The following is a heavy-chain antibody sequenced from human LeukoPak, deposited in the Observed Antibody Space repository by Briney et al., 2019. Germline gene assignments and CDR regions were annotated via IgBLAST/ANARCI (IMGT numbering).Heavy chain of an antibody. CDR2: ISGSGGST. CDR1: GFTFSSYA. CDR3: AKAPYPQAAAGNDP. J-gene: IGHJ5*02. V-gene: IGHV3-23*01. D-gene: IGHD6-13*01. Sequence: GGSLRLSCAASGFTFSSYAMSWVRQAPGKGLEWGSAISGSGGSTYYADSVKGRFTISRDNSKNTLYLQMNSLRAEDTAVYYCAKAPYPQAAAGNDPWGQGTLVTVSS.